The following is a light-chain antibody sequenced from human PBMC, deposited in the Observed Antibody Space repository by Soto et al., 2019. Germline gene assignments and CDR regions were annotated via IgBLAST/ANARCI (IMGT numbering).Light chain of an antibody. V-gene: IGLV2-23*01. J-gene: IGLJ2*01. CDR2: EGN. CDR3: CSYAGRSTVI. CDR1: SGDIGTYNL. Sequence: QSVLTQPASVSGSPGQSITIFCTGTSGDIGTYNLVSWYQQYPGRAPQLIIFEGNKRPSGVSNRFSASKSGNTPSLAISGLQAEDEADYHCCSYAGRSTVICGGGTKLTVL.